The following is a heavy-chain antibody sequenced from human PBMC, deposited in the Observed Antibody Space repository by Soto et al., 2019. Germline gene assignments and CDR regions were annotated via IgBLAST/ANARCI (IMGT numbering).Heavy chain of an antibody. CDR3: ARENYYDSSGTYFDY. CDR2: IYHSGST. Sequence: SETLSLTCAVSGGSISSSNWWSWVRQPPGKGLEWIGEIYHSGSTNDNPSLKSRVTISVDKSKNQFSLKLSSVTAADTAVYYCARENYYDSSGTYFDYWGQGTLVTVSS. J-gene: IGHJ4*02. D-gene: IGHD3-22*01. CDR1: GGSISSSNW. V-gene: IGHV4-4*02.